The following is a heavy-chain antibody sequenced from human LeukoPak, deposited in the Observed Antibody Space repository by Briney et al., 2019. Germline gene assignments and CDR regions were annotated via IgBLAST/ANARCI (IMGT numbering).Heavy chain of an antibody. D-gene: IGHD4-17*01. V-gene: IGHV4-38-2*02. J-gene: IGHJ4*02. CDR3: AGYHVYGVTTPPLGY. CDR2: IYHSGST. CDR1: AYSISSGYY. Sequence: SETLSLTCTVSAYSISSGYYWGWIRQPPGKGLEWIGSIYHSGSTYYHPSLKSRVTISVDTSKNQFSLKLSSVTAADTAVYFCAGYHVYGVTTPPLGYWGQGTLVTVSP.